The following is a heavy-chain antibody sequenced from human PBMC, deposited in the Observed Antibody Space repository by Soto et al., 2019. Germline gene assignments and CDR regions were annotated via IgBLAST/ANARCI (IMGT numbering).Heavy chain of an antibody. CDR2: IIPIFGTA. J-gene: IGHJ6*02. CDR1: GGTFSSYA. D-gene: IGHD5-18*01. CDR3: ARGDTAMVIVTTYYYDGMDV. Sequence: GASVKVSCKASGGTFSSYAISWVRQAPGQGLEWMGGIIPIFGTANYAQKFQGRVTITADESTSTAYMELSSLRSEDTAVYYCARGDTAMVIVTTYYYDGMDVWGQGTTVTVSS. V-gene: IGHV1-69*13.